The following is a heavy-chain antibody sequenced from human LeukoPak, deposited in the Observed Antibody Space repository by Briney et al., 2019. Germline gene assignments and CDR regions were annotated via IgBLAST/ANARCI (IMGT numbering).Heavy chain of an antibody. CDR3: ARDGWFGDPLSSFD. J-gene: IGHJ4*02. V-gene: IGHV4-34*01. D-gene: IGHD3-10*01. CDR2: INHSGST. CDR1: GGSFSGYY. Sequence: SETLSLTCAVYGGSFSGYYWSWIRQPPGKGLEWIGEINHSGSTNYNPSLKSRVTISVDTSKNQFSLKLSSVTAADTAVYYCARDGWFGDPLSSFDWGQGTLVTVSS.